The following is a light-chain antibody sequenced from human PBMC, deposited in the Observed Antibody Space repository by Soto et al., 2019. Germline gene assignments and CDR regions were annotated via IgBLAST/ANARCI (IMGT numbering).Light chain of an antibody. J-gene: IGLJ2*01. CDR2: EVN. V-gene: IGLV2-8*01. CDR1: SSDVGGYNY. CDR3: SSYAGSYTVV. Sequence: QSALTQPPSASGSPGQSVTISRTGTSSDVGGYNYVSWYQQHPGKAPKLMIYEVNKRPSGVPDRFSGSKSGNTASLTVSGLQTEDEADYYCSSYAGSYTVVFGGGTKVTVL.